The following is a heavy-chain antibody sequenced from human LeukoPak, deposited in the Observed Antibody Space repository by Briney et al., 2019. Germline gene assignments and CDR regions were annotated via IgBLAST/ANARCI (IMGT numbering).Heavy chain of an antibody. D-gene: IGHD5-12*01. CDR3: ARDGASSGYATLDY. V-gene: IGHV3-30*04. J-gene: IGHJ4*02. CDR1: GFTFSSYA. CDR2: ISYDGSNK. Sequence: GGSLRLSCAASGFTFSSYAMHWVRQAPGKGLEWVAVISYDGSNKYYADPVKGRFTVSRDNSKNTLYLQMNSLRAEDAAVYYCARDGASSGYATLDYCGQGTLVTVSS.